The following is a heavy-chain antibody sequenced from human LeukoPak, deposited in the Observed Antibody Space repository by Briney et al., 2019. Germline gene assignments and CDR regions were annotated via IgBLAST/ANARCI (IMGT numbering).Heavy chain of an antibody. V-gene: IGHV1-18*04. CDR1: GYTFTSYG. D-gene: IGHD3-10*01. Sequence: ASVKVSCKASGYTFTSYGISWVRQAPGQGLEWMGWISAYNGNTNYAQKLQGRVTMTTDTSTSTAYMELRSLRSDDTAVYYCARDLTMVRGVIRYYLDYWGQGTLVTVSP. CDR2: ISAYNGNT. J-gene: IGHJ4*02. CDR3: ARDLTMVRGVIRYYLDY.